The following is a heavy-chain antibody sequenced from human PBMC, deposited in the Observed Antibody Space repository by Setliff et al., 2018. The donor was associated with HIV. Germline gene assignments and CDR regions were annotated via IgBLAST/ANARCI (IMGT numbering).Heavy chain of an antibody. CDR1: GGTFGRFG. CDR3: AREKGGSGYPLGMDV. Sequence: GASVKVSCKASGGTFGRFGISWVRQAPGQGLEWMGWISAYNGNTNYAQKLQGRVTMTTDTSTSTAYMELRSLRSDDTAVYYCAREKGGSGYPLGMDVWGQGTTVTVSS. V-gene: IGHV1-18*01. J-gene: IGHJ6*02. CDR2: ISAYNGNT. D-gene: IGHD3-22*01.